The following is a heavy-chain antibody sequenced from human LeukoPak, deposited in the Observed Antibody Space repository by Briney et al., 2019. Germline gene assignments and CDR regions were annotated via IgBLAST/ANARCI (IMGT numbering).Heavy chain of an antibody. Sequence: GGSLRLSCAASGFTVSSNYMSWVRQAPGKGLEWVSVIYSGGSTYYADSVKGRFTISRGNSKNTLYLQMNSLRAEDTAVYYWSXGSGSYRXPYYYMDVWGKGTTVTVSS. CDR3: SXGSGSYRXPYYYMDV. V-gene: IGHV3-53*01. J-gene: IGHJ6*03. D-gene: IGHD3-10*01. CDR1: GFTVSSNY. CDR2: IYSGGST.